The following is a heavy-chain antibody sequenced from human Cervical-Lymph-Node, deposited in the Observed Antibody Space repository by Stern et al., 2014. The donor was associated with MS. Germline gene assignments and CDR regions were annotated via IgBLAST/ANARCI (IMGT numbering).Heavy chain of an antibody. CDR1: GGSVSSTNW. CDR3: ARERQQYCNSEGCSYWYFDL. V-gene: IGHV4-4*02. Sequence: QVQLQESGPGLVKPSGTLYLTCAVSGGSVSSTNWWSWVRQSPGKGLEWVGNIYHRGPLTSRPSLRSQVPISRATSNNHLSLHLTSVTAADTAVYYCARERQQYCNSEGCSYWYFDLWGRGTLVTVSS. CDR2: IYHRGPL. J-gene: IGHJ2*01. D-gene: IGHD2/OR15-2a*01.